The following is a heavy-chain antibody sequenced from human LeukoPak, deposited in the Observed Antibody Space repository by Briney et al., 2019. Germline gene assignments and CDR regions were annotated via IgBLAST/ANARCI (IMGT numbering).Heavy chain of an antibody. D-gene: IGHD3-9*01. Sequence: GASVKVSCKASGYTFTSYGISWVRQAPGQGLEWMGWINPNSGGTNYAQKFQGWVTMTRDTSISTAYMELSRLRSDDTAVYYCARDRLRRNYHYDILTGPTHDDPGLDFDYWGQGTLVTVSS. CDR2: INPNSGGT. CDR3: ARDRLRRNYHYDILTGPTHDDPGLDFDY. V-gene: IGHV1-2*04. J-gene: IGHJ4*02. CDR1: GYTFTSYG.